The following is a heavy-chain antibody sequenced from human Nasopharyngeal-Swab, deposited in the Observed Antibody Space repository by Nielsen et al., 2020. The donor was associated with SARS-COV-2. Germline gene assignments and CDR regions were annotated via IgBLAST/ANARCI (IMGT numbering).Heavy chain of an antibody. J-gene: IGHJ4*02. CDR3: PTQYSGSPYYFDY. V-gene: IGHV4-39*01. CDR1: GGSISTSSYY. CDR2: IYYSGST. D-gene: IGHD1-26*01. Sequence: GSLRLSCIVSGGSISTSSYYWGWIRQTPGKGLEWIGSIYYSGSTYYNPSLKSRLTISVDTSKNQFSLNVSSVTAADTAVYYCPTQYSGSPYYFDYWGQGTLVTVSS.